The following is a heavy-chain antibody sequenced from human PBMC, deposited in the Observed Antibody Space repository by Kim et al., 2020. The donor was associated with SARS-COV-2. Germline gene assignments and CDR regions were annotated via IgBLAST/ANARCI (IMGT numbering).Heavy chain of an antibody. CDR1: GFTSRNYA. CDR2: ISGTVDAT. Sequence: GGSLRLSCVASGFTSRNYAMSWVRQAPGKGLEWVSVISGTVDATYYADSLEGRFTISRDNSKNILYLQMDSLRVEDTAVYYCVKAVGLSVAGHFDYWGQGTPVTVSS. V-gene: IGHV3-23*01. J-gene: IGHJ4*02. D-gene: IGHD6-19*01. CDR3: VKAVGLSVAGHFDY.